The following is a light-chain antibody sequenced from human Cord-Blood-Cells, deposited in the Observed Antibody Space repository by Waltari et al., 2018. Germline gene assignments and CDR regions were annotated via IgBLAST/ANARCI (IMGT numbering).Light chain of an antibody. CDR2: SAS. CDR3: QQYGSSPPAT. J-gene: IGKJ3*01. CDR1: QSVSSSY. V-gene: IGKV3-20*01. Sequence: EIALTQSPGTLPLSPGERDTLPGRASQSVSSSYLAWYQQKPGQAPRLLIYSASSRATGIPDMFSGSGSGTDFTLTISRLEPEDFAVYYCQQYGSSPPATFGPGTKVDIK.